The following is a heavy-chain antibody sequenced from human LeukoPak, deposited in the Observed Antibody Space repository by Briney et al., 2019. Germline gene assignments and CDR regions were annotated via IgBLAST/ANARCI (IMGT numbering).Heavy chain of an antibody. CDR3: ARRQAYCTNGVCYTQYGMDV. Sequence: GESLKISCKGSGYSFTSYWIGWVRQMPGKGLEWMGFIYPGDSDTRYSPSFQGQVIISVDKSISTAYLQWSSLWASDTAIYYCARRQAYCTNGVCYTQYGMDVWGQGTTVTVSS. CDR1: GYSFTSYW. D-gene: IGHD2-8*01. CDR2: IYPGDSDT. J-gene: IGHJ6*02. V-gene: IGHV5-51*01.